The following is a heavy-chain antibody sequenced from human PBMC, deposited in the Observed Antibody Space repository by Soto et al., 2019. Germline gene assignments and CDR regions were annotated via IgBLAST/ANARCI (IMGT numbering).Heavy chain of an antibody. Sequence: QVQLQESGPGLVEPSGTLSLTCAVSGGSISSSNWWSWVRQPPGKGLEWIGEIYLGGTTNYNPSRTPRVHTQIDQSNSQFSLKLSSVTAADTAVYYCARPGQGYYGMDVWGQGTTVTVSS. CDR1: GGSISSSNW. J-gene: IGHJ6*02. CDR2: IYLGGTT. CDR3: ARPGQGYYGMDV. D-gene: IGHD6-13*01. V-gene: IGHV4-4*02.